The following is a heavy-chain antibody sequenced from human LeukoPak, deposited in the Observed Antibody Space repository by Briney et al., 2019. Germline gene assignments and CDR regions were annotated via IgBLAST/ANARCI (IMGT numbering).Heavy chain of an antibody. D-gene: IGHD6-19*01. J-gene: IGHJ4*02. CDR1: GGSISSSSYY. Sequence: SETLSLTCTVSGGSISSSSYYWGWIRQPPGKGLEWIGSIYYSGSTYYNPSLKSRVTISVDTSKNQFSLKLSSVTAADTAVYYCARHGGEQWLEYFDYWGQGTLVTVYS. V-gene: IGHV4-39*01. CDR3: ARHGGEQWLEYFDY. CDR2: IYYSGST.